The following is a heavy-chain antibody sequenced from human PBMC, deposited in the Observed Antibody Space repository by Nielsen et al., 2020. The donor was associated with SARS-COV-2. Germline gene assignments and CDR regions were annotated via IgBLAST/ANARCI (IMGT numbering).Heavy chain of an antibody. Sequence: GESLKISCAASGFTVSSNYMSWVRQAPGKGLEWVSVIYSGGSTYYADSVKGRFTISRDNSKNTLYLQMNSLRAEDTAVYYCARLHEYCSGGSCYLEDLDYWGQGTLVTVSS. J-gene: IGHJ4*02. CDR1: GFTVSSNY. CDR2: IYSGGST. CDR3: ARLHEYCSGGSCYLEDLDY. D-gene: IGHD2-15*01. V-gene: IGHV3-66*04.